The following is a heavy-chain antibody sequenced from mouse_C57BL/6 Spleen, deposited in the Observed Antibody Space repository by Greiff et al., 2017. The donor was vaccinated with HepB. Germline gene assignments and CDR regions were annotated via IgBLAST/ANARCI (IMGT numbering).Heavy chain of an antibody. CDR2: IYPGSGNT. CDR3: AREDGYYYFDV. D-gene: IGHD2-3*01. V-gene: IGHV1-66*01. CDR1: GYTFTSYW. Sequence: QVQLQQPGTELVKPGASVKLSCKASGYTFTSYWMHWVKQRPGQGLEWIGWIYPGSGNTKYNEKFKGKATLTADTSSSTAYMQLSSLTSEDSAVYYCAREDGYYYFDVWGTGTTVTVSS. J-gene: IGHJ1*03.